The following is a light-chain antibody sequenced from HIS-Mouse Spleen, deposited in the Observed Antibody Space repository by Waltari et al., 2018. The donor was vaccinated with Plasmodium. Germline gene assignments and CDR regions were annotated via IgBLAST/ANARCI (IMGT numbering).Light chain of an antibody. V-gene: IGKV1-17*03. Sequence: DIHPTQSASTMPASVGSRVTNHCRASQGIRNYLAWFQQKPGKVPKRLIYAASSLQSGVPSRFSGSGSGTEFTLTISSLQPEDFATYYCLQHNSYPRTFGQGTKVEIK. CDR1: QGIRNY. CDR2: AAS. CDR3: LQHNSYPRT. J-gene: IGKJ1*01.